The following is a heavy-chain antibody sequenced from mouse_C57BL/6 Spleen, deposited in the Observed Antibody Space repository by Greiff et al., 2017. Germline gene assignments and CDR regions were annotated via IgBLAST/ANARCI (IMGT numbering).Heavy chain of an antibody. V-gene: IGHV1-18*01. CDR2: INPNNGGT. CDR3: ARRYGSSWDY. J-gene: IGHJ2*01. Sequence: VQLQQSGPELVKPGASVKIPCKASGYTFTDYNMDWVKQSPGKSLEWIGDINPNNGGTIYNQKFKGKATLTVAKSSSTAYMELRSLTSEDTAVYYCARRYGSSWDYWGQGTTLTVSS. D-gene: IGHD1-1*01. CDR1: GYTFTDYN.